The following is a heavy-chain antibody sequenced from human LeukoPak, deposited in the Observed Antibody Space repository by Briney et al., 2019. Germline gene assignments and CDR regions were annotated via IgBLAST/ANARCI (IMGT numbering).Heavy chain of an antibody. J-gene: IGHJ4*02. Sequence: GGSLRLSCAASGFTFSNYEMHWVRQAPGKGLEWFSYISSSGSDIYYADSVKGRFTISRDNAKNSLYLHMNSLRAEDTAVYYCARDYGGSSPFDYWGQGTLVTVSS. CDR1: GFTFSNYE. CDR2: ISSSGSDI. D-gene: IGHD4-23*01. CDR3: ARDYGGSSPFDY. V-gene: IGHV3-48*03.